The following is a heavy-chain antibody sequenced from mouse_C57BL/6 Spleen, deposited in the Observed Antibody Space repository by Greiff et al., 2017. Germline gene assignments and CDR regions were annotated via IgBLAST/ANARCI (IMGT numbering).Heavy chain of an antibody. J-gene: IGHJ3*01. CDR2: ISDGGSYT. CDR3: ARDGYEYDEAWFAY. V-gene: IGHV5-4*01. Sequence: EVHLVESGGGLVKPGGSLKLSCAASGFTFSSYAMSWVRQTPEKRLEWVATISDGGSYTYYPDNVKGRFTISRDNAKNNLYLQMSHLKSEDTAMYYCARDGYEYDEAWFAYWGQGTLVTVSA. D-gene: IGHD2-4*01. CDR1: GFTFSSYA.